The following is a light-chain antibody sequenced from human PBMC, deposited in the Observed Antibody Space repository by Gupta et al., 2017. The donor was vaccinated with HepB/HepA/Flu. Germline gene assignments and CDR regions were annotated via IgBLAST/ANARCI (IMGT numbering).Light chain of an antibody. CDR3: CSYAGSSTLV. Sequence: QSALTQPASVSGSPRQSITISCAGTSSDVGLYNLVSWYQHHPGKAPKLMIYELTKRPSGISNRFSGSKSGNTASLTISGLQAEDEADYYCCSYAGSSTLVFGTGTKVTVL. V-gene: IGLV2-23*02. CDR2: ELT. CDR1: SSDVGLYNL. J-gene: IGLJ1*01.